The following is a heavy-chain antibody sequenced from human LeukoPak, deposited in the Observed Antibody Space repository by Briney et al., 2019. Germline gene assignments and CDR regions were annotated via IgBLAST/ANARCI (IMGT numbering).Heavy chain of an antibody. V-gene: IGHV1-8*01. J-gene: IGHJ4*02. CDR1: GFTFTSYD. Sequence: GASVKVSCKASGFTFTSYDINWVRQAPGQGLEWMGWMNPNSGNTRYAQKVQGRITMTRDTSISTAYMELSSLRSGDTAVYYCAREVYDSSGYYLDYWGQGTLVTVSS. CDR2: MNPNSGNT. CDR3: AREVYDSSGYYLDY. D-gene: IGHD3-22*01.